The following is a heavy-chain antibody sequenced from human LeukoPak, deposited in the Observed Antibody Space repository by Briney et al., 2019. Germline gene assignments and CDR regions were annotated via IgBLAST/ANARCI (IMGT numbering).Heavy chain of an antibody. Sequence: GGSLRLSCAASGFTFSSYSMNWVRQAPGKGLEWVSSISSSSSYIYYADSVKGRFTISRDNAKNSLYLQMISLRAEDTAVYYCARDGSRAAAGFDAFDIWGQGTMVTVSS. CDR2: ISSSSSYI. CDR3: ARDGSRAAAGFDAFDI. J-gene: IGHJ3*02. V-gene: IGHV3-21*01. D-gene: IGHD6-13*01. CDR1: GFTFSSYS.